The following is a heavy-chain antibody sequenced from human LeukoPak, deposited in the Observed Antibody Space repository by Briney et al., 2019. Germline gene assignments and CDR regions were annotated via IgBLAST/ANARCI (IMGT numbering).Heavy chain of an antibody. D-gene: IGHD2-2*01. Sequence: SETLSLTCTVSGGSISSSSYYWGWIRQPPGKGLEWIGSIYYSGSTYYNPSLKSRVTISVDTSKNQSSLKLSSVTAADTAVYYCARRPLYCSSTSCYPHAFDIWGQGTMVTVSS. CDR3: ARRPLYCSSTSCYPHAFDI. V-gene: IGHV4-39*01. CDR1: GGSISSSSYY. CDR2: IYYSGST. J-gene: IGHJ3*02.